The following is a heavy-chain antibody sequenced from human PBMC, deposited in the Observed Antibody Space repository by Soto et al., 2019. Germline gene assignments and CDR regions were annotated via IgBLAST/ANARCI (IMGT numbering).Heavy chain of an antibody. D-gene: IGHD3-10*01. Sequence: GGSLRLSCAASGFTFSSYGMHWVRQAPGKGLEWVAVIWYDGSNKYYAEYVKGRFTISRDNSKNKLYLQKNSLIAEYTAVYYCARDIDYYGSGYYYYGMDVWGQGTTVTVSS. CDR3: ARDIDYYGSGYYYYGMDV. J-gene: IGHJ6*02. CDR1: GFTFSSYG. CDR2: IWYDGSNK. V-gene: IGHV3-33*01.